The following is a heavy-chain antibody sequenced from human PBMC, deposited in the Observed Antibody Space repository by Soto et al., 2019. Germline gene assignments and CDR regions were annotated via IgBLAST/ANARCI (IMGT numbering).Heavy chain of an antibody. Sequence: KPSETLSLTCTVSGGSISSYYWSWIRQPPGKGLEWIGYIYYSGSTNYNPSLKSRVTISVDTSKNQFSLKLSSVTAADTAVYYCARVMTGSELWRAPQSWFDPWGQGTLVPVSS. V-gene: IGHV4-59*01. D-gene: IGHD1-26*01. CDR3: ARVMTGSELWRAPQSWFDP. CDR2: IYYSGST. J-gene: IGHJ5*02. CDR1: GGSISSYY.